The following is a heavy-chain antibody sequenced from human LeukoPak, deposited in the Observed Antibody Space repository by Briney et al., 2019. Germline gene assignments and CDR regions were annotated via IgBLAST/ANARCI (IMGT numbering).Heavy chain of an antibody. J-gene: IGHJ4*02. D-gene: IGHD3-3*01. CDR2: IIPIFGTA. CDR3: ARAGARFLEWLPADY. CDR1: GGTFSSYA. Sequence: SVKVSCKASGGTFSSYAISWVRQAPGQGLEWMGEIIPIFGTANYAQKFQGRVTITADESTSTAYMELSSLRSEDTAVYYCARAGARFLEWLPADYWGQGTLVTVSS. V-gene: IGHV1-69*13.